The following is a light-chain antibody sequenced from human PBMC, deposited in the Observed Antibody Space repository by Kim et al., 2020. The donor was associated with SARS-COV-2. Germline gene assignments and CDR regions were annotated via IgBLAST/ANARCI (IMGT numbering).Light chain of an antibody. J-gene: IGLJ2*01. CDR1: SSDVGRYNL. V-gene: IGLV2-23*02. CDR3: CSYASSSTLI. Sequence: QSVLTQPASVSGSPGQSITISCTGTSSDVGRYNLVSWYQLHPGKAPKLMIYEVSKWPSGVSNRFSGSKSGNTASLTISGLQAEDEADYYCCSYASSSTLIFGGGTRLTVL. CDR2: EVS.